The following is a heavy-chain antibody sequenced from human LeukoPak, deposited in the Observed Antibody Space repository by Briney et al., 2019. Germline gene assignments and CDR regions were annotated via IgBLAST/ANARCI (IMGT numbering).Heavy chain of an antibody. CDR1: GFTFSSYW. V-gene: IGHV3-7*01. D-gene: IGHD2-2*02. CDR2: IKQDGSEK. Sequence: GGSLRLSCAASGFTFSSYWMSWVRQALGKGLEWVANIKQDGSEKYYVDSVKGRFTISRDNAKNSLYLQMNSLRAEDTAVYYCARDAVYCSGTSCNRSYYYYMDVWGKGTTVTVSS. CDR3: ARDAVYCSGTSCNRSYYYYMDV. J-gene: IGHJ6*03.